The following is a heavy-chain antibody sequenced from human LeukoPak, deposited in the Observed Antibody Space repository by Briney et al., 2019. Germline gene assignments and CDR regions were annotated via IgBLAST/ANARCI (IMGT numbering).Heavy chain of an antibody. CDR3: ATDFYGRSDY. CDR2: IYTSGST. V-gene: IGHV4-61*02. J-gene: IGHJ4*02. Sequence: SETLSLTSTVSGGSISSGSYYWSWIRQPAGKGLEWIGRIYTSGSTNYNPSLKSRVTISVDTSKNQFSLKLSSVTAADTAVYYCATDFYGRSDYWGQGTLVTVSS. CDR1: GGSISSGSYY. D-gene: IGHD4-17*01.